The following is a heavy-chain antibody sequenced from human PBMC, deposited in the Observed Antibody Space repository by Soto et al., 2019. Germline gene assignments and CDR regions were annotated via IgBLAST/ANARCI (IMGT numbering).Heavy chain of an antibody. CDR2: ISYDGSNK. D-gene: IGHD6-13*01. CDR1: GFTFSSYG. Sequence: PGGSLRLSCAASGFTFSSYGMHWVRQAPGKGLEWVAVISYDGSNKYYADSVKGRFTISRDNSKNTLYLQMNSLRAEDTAVYYCAKDHSSYYYGMDVWGEGTTVTVSS. J-gene: IGHJ6*04. V-gene: IGHV3-30*18. CDR3: AKDHSSYYYGMDV.